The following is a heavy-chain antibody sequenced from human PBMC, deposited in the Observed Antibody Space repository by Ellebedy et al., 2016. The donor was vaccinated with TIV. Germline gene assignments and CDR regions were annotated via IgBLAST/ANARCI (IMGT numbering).Heavy chain of an antibody. CDR2: MYYSGST. D-gene: IGHD3-10*01. Sequence: SETLSLTXAVYGGSFSGYYWSWIRQSPGKGLEWIGYMYYSGSTNYNPSLKSRVTISVDTSKNQFSLKLSSVTAADTAVYYCARVFGGWFDPWGQGTLVTVSS. CDR3: ARVFGGWFDP. V-gene: IGHV4-59*01. CDR1: GGSFSGYY. J-gene: IGHJ5*02.